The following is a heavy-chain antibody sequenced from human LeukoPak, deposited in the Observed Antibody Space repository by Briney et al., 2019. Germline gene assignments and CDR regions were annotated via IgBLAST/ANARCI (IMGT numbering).Heavy chain of an antibody. Sequence: GGSLRLSCAASGFTFSSYGMHWVRQAPGKGLEWVAVIWYDGSNKYYADSVKGRFTISRDNSKNTLYLQMNSLRSEDTAVYYCARVHRGYKRDYGDYGALGYWGQGTLVTVSS. CDR2: IWYDGSNK. V-gene: IGHV3-33*01. CDR3: ARVHRGYKRDYGDYGALGY. J-gene: IGHJ4*02. CDR1: GFTFSSYG. D-gene: IGHD4-17*01.